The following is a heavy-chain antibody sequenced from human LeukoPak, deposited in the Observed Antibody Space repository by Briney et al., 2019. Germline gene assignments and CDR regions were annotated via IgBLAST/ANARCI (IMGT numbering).Heavy chain of an antibody. CDR2: IYYSGST. V-gene: IGHV4-30-4*01. CDR1: GGSISSGDYY. Sequence: PSETLSLTCTVSGGSISSGDYYWSWIRQPPGKGLEWIGYIYYSGSTYYNPSLKSRVTISVDTSKNQFSLKLSSVTAADTAAYYCARRSPLYCSGGSCYGHPRDAFDIWGQGTMVTVSS. D-gene: IGHD2-15*01. CDR3: ARRSPLYCSGGSCYGHPRDAFDI. J-gene: IGHJ3*02.